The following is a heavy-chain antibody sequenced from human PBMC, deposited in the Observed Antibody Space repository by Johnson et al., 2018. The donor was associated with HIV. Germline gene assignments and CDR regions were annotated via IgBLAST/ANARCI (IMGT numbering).Heavy chain of an antibody. CDR2: IWYDGSNE. Sequence: QVQLVESGGGVVQPGRSLRLSCEGSGFTFSRYGMHWVRQAPGKGLEGVAVIWYDGSNENYTESVKGRFNISRDNSKNTLHLQMHSLGAEDTAVYYCARDRTFRIGHWNSGPDGAFDIWGQGTMVTVSS. CDR3: ARDRTFRIGHWNSGPDGAFDI. CDR1: GFTFSRYG. V-gene: IGHV3-33*01. D-gene: IGHD1-7*01. J-gene: IGHJ3*02.